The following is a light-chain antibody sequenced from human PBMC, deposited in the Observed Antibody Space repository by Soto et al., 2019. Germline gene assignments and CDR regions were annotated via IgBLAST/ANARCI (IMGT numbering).Light chain of an antibody. CDR3: FPYTRTSNHSF. J-gene: IGLJ1*01. CDR1: SSDIGGYDY. V-gene: IGLV2-14*01. Sequence: QSVLTLPASVSGSPGQSITISCTGTSSDIGGYDYVSWYQQRPGKAPKLMIYEVRYRPSGVSNRFSGSKSGNTASLTISGLQAEDEAVYYCFPYTRTSNHSFFGSGPKVTXL. CDR2: EVR.